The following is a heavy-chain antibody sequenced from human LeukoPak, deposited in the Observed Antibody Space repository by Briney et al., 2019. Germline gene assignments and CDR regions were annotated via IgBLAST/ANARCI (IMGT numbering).Heavy chain of an antibody. CDR2: ISYDGSNK. J-gene: IGHJ4*02. V-gene: IGHV3-30*04. D-gene: IGHD5-18*01. CDR1: GFTFSSYA. CDR3: ARSVDTAMVTVDY. Sequence: GGSLRLSCAASGFTFSSYAMHWVRQAPGKGLEWVAVISYDGSNKYYTDSVKGRFTISRDNSKNTLYLQMNSLRAEDTAVYYCARSVDTAMVTVDYWGQGTLVTVSS.